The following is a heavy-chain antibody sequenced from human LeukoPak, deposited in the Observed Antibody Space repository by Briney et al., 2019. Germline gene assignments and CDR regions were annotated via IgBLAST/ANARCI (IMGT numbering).Heavy chain of an antibody. V-gene: IGHV4-4*07. CDR3: AREGLLDRPYWGAFDI. CDR2: IYTSGST. CDR1: GDSISSYY. D-gene: IGHD3/OR15-3a*01. Sequence: SETLSLTCTVSGDSISSYYWSWIRQPPGKGLEWIGRIYTSGSTNYIPSLKSRVTMSIDTSKNQFSLKLSSVTAADTAVYYCAREGLLDRPYWGAFDIWGQGTMVTVSS. J-gene: IGHJ3*02.